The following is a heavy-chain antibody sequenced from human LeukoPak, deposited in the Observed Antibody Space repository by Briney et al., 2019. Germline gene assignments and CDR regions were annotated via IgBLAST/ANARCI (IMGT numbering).Heavy chain of an antibody. CDR1: GFTFSSYA. Sequence: GGSLRLSCSASGFTFSSYAMTWVRQAPGKGLQWVSTISVSGENTYYADSVKGRFTISRDSSKNTLYLQMSSLIPEDTAVYYCVKWGYDSSGYYYLGGDYWGQGTLVTVSS. CDR2: ISVSGENT. V-gene: IGHV3-64D*06. D-gene: IGHD3-22*01. CDR3: VKWGYDSSGYYYLGGDY. J-gene: IGHJ4*02.